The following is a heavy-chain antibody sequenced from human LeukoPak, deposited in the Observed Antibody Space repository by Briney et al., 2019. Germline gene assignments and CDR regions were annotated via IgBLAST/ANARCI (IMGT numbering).Heavy chain of an antibody. CDR3: ARGQFIYGTYNWFDP. V-gene: IGHV4-59*12. CDR1: GGSISSYY. D-gene: IGHD3-10*01. Sequence: PSETLSLTCTVSGGSISSYYWSWIRQPPGKGLEWIGYIYYSGSTNYNPSLKSRVTISTDTSKNQVSLKLSSVTAADTAVYYCARGQFIYGTYNWFDPWGQGTLVTVSS. CDR2: IYYSGST. J-gene: IGHJ5*02.